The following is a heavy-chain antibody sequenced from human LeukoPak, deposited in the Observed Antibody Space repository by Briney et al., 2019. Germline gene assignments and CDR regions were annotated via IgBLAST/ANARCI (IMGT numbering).Heavy chain of an antibody. V-gene: IGHV3-74*01. D-gene: IGHD6-19*01. CDR3: ARVLVAGTPPRDY. J-gene: IGHJ4*02. CDR2: INSDGSST. Sequence: GGSLRLSCAASGFTFSSYWMHWVRQAPGKGLVWVSRINSDGSSTTYADSVRGRFTISRDNAKSTLYLQMNSLRAEDTAVYYCARVLVAGTPPRDYWGQGTLVTVSS. CDR1: GFTFSSYW.